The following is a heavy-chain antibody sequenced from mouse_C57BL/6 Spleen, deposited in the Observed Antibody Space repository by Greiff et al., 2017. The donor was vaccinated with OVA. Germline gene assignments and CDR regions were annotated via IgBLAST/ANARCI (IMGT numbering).Heavy chain of an antibody. CDR1: GFTFSSYA. Sequence: VQLKESGGGLVKPGGSLKLSCAASGFTFSSYAMSWVRQTPEKRLEWVATISDGGSYTYYPDNVKGRFTISRDNAKNNLYLQMSHLKSEDTAMYYCARDGLYYAMDYWGQGTSVTVSS. J-gene: IGHJ4*01. CDR3: ARDGLYYAMDY. CDR2: ISDGGSYT. V-gene: IGHV5-4*01.